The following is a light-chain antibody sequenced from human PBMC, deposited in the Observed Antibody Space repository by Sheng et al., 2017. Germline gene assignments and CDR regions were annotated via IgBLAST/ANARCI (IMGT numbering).Light chain of an antibody. J-gene: IGKJ2*01. CDR1: QTVTDNY. V-gene: IGKV3-20*01. Sequence: EVVLTQSPGTLSLSPGERASLSCRASQTVTDNYLAWYQVKPGQAPRVLIHGASTRATGIPGRFSGSGSGTDFTLTISSLQAEDVAVYYCQQYYSTPYTFGQGTKVEI. CDR3: QQYYSTPYT. CDR2: GAS.